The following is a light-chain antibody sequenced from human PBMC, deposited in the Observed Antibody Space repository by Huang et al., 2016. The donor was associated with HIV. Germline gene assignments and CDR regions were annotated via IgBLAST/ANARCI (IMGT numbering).Light chain of an antibody. V-gene: IGKV3-15*01. Sequence: EIVMTQSPATLSVSPGERVTLSCRASQSVSSDLAWYKQRPGQPPRLLIHSASTRATATPARFSGSGSGKEFTLTISSLQAEDFADYYCQHYYNWPTFGPGTQVDIK. CDR3: QHYYNWPT. CDR2: SAS. J-gene: IGKJ3*01. CDR1: QSVSSD.